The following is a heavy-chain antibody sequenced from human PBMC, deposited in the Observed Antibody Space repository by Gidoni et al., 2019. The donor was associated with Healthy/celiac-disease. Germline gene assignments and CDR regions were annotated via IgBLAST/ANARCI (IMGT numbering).Heavy chain of an antibody. V-gene: IGHV3-53*01. D-gene: IGHD3-22*01. CDR2: IYSGGST. J-gene: IGHJ6*02. Sequence: EVQLVESGGGLIQPGGSLRLSCAASGFTVSSNYMSWVRQAPGKGLQWVSVIYSGGSTYYADSVKGRFTISRDNSKNTLYLQMNSLRAEDTAVYYCARDQGPMYYYDSSGYYSYYYYGMDVWGQGTTVTVSS. CDR1: GFTVSSNY. CDR3: ARDQGPMYYYDSSGYYSYYYYGMDV.